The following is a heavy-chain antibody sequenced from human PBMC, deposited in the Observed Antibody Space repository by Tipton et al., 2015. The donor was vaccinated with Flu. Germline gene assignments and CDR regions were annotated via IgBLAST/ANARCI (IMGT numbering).Heavy chain of an antibody. CDR2: INHRGST. CDR3: VRGGGSSSGRGFDP. CDR1: GGSFSGYY. Sequence: TLSLICAVYGGSFSGYYWSWIRQPPGKGLEYIGEINHRGSTNYNPSLKSRVTISVDTSKNQYSLKLTYVTAADTAVYYCVRGGGSSSGRGFDPWGRGTLVTVSS. D-gene: IGHD3-10*01. J-gene: IGHJ5*02. V-gene: IGHV4-34*01.